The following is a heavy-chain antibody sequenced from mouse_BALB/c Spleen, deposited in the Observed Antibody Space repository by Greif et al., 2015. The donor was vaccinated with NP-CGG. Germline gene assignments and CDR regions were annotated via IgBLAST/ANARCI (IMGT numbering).Heavy chain of an antibody. CDR1: GFNIKDYY. CDR2: IDPENGNT. J-gene: IGHJ4*01. CDR3: VRSGGLRRRGYAMDY. Sequence: EVQLQQSGAELVRPGALVKLSCKASGFNIKDYYMHWVKQRPEQGLEWIGWIDPENGNTIYDPKFQGKASITADTSSNTAYLQLSSLTSEDTAVYYCVRSGGLRRRGYAMDYWGQGTSVTVSS. D-gene: IGHD2-4*01. V-gene: IGHV14-1*02.